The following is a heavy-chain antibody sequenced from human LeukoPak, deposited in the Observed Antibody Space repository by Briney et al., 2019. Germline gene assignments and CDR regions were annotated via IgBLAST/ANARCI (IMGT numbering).Heavy chain of an antibody. CDR1: GGSFSGYY. V-gene: IGHV4-34*01. CDR2: INHSGST. D-gene: IGHD6-13*01. J-gene: IGHJ4*02. Sequence: SETLSLTYAVSGGSFSGYYWNWIRQSPGKGLEWIGEINHSGSTHYNPSLKSRVTISVDTSQKQFSLRLTSVTAADTAVYYCARGRYLTTSGGAAAGFLDYWGQGSLVTVST. CDR3: ARGRYLTTSGGAAAGFLDY.